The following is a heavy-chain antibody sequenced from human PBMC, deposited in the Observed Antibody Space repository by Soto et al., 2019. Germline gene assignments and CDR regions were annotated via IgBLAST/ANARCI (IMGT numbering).Heavy chain of an antibody. J-gene: IGHJ6*02. V-gene: IGHV1-69*13. CDR2: IIPIFGTA. CDR3: ARAHHSVGATQLYYYYYGMDV. D-gene: IGHD1-26*01. Sequence: GASVKVSCKASGGTFSSYAISWVRQAPGQGLEWMGGIIPIFGTANYAQKFQGRVTITADESTSTAYMELSSLRSEDTAVYYCARAHHSVGATQLYYYYYGMDVWGQGTTVTVSS. CDR1: GGTFSSYA.